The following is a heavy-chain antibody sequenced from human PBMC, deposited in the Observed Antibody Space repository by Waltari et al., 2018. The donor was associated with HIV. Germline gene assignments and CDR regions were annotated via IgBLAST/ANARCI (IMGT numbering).Heavy chain of an antibody. D-gene: IGHD3-22*01. J-gene: IGHJ4*02. V-gene: IGHV4-31*03. CDR1: GGAISSGGYY. Sequence: QVQLQESGPGLVKPSQTLSLTCTVSGGAISSGGYYWSWIRQHPGKGLEWIVYIYYSGSTYYNPSLNSRVTISVDPSNNQFSLKLSSVTAADTAVYYCARDKDISGYHFDYWGQGTLFTVSS. CDR2: IYYSGST. CDR3: ARDKDISGYHFDY.